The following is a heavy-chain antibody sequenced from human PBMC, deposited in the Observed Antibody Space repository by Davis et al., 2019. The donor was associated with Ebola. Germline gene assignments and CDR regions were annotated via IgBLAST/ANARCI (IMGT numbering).Heavy chain of an antibody. J-gene: IGHJ6*02. V-gene: IGHV4-39*01. CDR3: ARGGAYYCTNGVCYKTTGMDV. CDR1: GGSISSSSYY. D-gene: IGHD2-8*01. Sequence: GSLRLSCTVSGGSISSSSYYWGWIRQPPGKGLEWIGSIYYSGSTYYNPSLKSRVTISVDTSKNQFSLKLSSVTAADTAVYYCARGGAYYCTNGVCYKTTGMDVWGQGTTVTVSS. CDR2: IYYSGST.